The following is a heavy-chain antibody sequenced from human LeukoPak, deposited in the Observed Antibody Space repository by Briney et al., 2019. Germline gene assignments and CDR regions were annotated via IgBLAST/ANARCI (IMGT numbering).Heavy chain of an antibody. CDR3: ARLREIPVFGVVTKSTSYFDY. Sequence: GGSLRLSCTASGFTFGDYAMSWFRQAPGKGLEWVGFIRSKAYGGTTEYAASVKGRFTISRDDSKSIAYLQMNSLRAEDTAVYYCARLREIPVFGVVTKSTSYFDYWGQGTLVTVSS. CDR2: IRSKAYGGTT. D-gene: IGHD3-3*01. V-gene: IGHV3-49*03. CDR1: GFTFGDYA. J-gene: IGHJ4*02.